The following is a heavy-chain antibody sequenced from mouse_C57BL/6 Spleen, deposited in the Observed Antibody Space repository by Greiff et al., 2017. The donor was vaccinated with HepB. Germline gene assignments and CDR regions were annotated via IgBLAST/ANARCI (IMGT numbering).Heavy chain of an antibody. Sequence: VQLKQSGPVLVKPGASVKMSCKASGYTFTDYYMNWVKQSHGKSLEWIGVINPYNGGTSYNQKFKGKATLTVDKSSSTAYMELNSLTSEDSAVYYCARPYGSSYEYYFDYWGQGTTLTVSS. J-gene: IGHJ2*01. CDR3: ARPYGSSYEYYFDY. V-gene: IGHV1-19*01. CDR2: INPYNGGT. CDR1: GYTFTDYY. D-gene: IGHD1-1*01.